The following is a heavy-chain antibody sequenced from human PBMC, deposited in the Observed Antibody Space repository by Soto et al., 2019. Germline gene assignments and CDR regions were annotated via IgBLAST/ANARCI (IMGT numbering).Heavy chain of an antibody. CDR3: ARVRALLFGELKGRDWFDP. V-gene: IGHV4-4*07. Sequence: NPSETLSLTCTVSGGSISSYYWSWIRQPAGKGLEWIGRIYTSGSTNYNPSLKSRVTMSVDTSKNQFSLKLSSVTAADTAVYYCARVRALLFGELKGRDWFDPWGQGTLVTVSS. J-gene: IGHJ5*02. D-gene: IGHD3-10*02. CDR1: GGSISSYY. CDR2: IYTSGST.